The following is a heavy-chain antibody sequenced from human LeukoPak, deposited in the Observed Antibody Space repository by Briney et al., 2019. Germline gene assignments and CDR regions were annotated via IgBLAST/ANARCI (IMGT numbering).Heavy chain of an antibody. D-gene: IGHD5-18*01. CDR3: ASRRDTAMVTIDY. J-gene: IGHJ4*02. V-gene: IGHV4-30-4*01. Sequence: SQTLSLTCTVSGGSISSGDYYWSWIRQPPGKGLEWIGYIYYSGSTYYNPSLKSRVTISVDTSKNQFSLKLSSVTAADTAVYYCASRRDTAMVTIDYWGQGTLVTVSS. CDR1: GGSISSGDYY. CDR2: IYYSGST.